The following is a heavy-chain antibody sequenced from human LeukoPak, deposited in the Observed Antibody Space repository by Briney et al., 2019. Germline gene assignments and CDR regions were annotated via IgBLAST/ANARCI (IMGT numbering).Heavy chain of an antibody. D-gene: IGHD6-6*01. J-gene: IGHJ4*02. CDR1: GGSITVYY. Sequence: SETLSLTCSVPGGSITVYYWNWIRQSPGKGLEWIGSISYSGSTNYNPSLKSRVTISIGTSKNRFSLKVSSVIAADTAMYYCARGGSRSYTSSTLDYWGQGTLVTVSS. CDR2: ISYSGST. V-gene: IGHV4-59*12. CDR3: ARGGSRSYTSSTLDY.